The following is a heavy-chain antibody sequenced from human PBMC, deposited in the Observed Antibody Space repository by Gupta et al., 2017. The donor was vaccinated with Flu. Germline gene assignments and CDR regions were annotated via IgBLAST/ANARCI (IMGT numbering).Heavy chain of an antibody. CDR3: ARDLGPTVTTEGYWFDP. Sequence: QVQLQQSGPGPVKPSQTLSLTCAISGDSVSSNSAAWNWIRQSPSRGLEWLGRTYYRSKWYNDYAVSVKSRITINPDTSKNQFSLQLNSVTPEDTAVYYCARDLGPTVTTEGYWFDPWGQGTLVTVSS. CDR1: GDSVSSNSAA. V-gene: IGHV6-1*01. CDR2: TYYRSKWYN. D-gene: IGHD4-17*01. J-gene: IGHJ5*02.